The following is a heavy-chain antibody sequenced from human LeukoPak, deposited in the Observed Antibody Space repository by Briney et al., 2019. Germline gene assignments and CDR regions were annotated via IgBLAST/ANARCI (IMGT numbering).Heavy chain of an antibody. CDR3: ARLGGSSIAARGAEY. Sequence: SETLSLTCAVYGGSSSGYYWSWIRQPPGKGLEWIGEINHSGSTNYNPSLKSRVTISVDTSKNQFSLKLSSVTAADTAVYYCARLGGSSIAARGAEYWGQGTLVTVSS. CDR2: INHSGST. J-gene: IGHJ4*02. V-gene: IGHV4-34*01. D-gene: IGHD6-6*01. CDR1: GGSSSGYY.